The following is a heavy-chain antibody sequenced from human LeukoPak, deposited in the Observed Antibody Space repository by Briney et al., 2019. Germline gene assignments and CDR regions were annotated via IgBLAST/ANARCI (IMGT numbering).Heavy chain of an antibody. CDR3: ARSSRIQLWFDY. Sequence: ASVKISCKASGYTFTSYGISWVRQAPGQGLEWMVWINPNSGGTNYAQTFQGWVTMTRDTSISTAYMELSRLRSDDTAVYYRARSSRIQLWFDYWGQGTLVTVSS. CDR2: INPNSGGT. J-gene: IGHJ4*02. V-gene: IGHV1-2*04. CDR1: GYTFTSYG. D-gene: IGHD5-18*01.